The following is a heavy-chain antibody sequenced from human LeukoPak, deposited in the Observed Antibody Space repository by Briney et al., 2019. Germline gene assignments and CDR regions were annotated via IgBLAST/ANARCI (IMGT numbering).Heavy chain of an antibody. J-gene: IGHJ6*02. CDR2: ISYDGSNK. Sequence: PGRSLRLPCAASGFTFSSYGMHWVRQAPGKGLEWVAVISYDGSNKYYADSVKGRFTISRDNSKNTLYLQMNSLRAEDTAVYYCAKGIMDVWGQGTTVTVSS. CDR1: GFTFSSYG. CDR3: AKGIMDV. V-gene: IGHV3-30*18.